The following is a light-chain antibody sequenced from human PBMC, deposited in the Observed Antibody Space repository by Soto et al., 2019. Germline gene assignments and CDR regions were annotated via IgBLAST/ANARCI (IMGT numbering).Light chain of an antibody. CDR2: DTS. CDR3: QQRSNWPIT. V-gene: IGKV3-11*01. CDR1: QSVSNF. J-gene: IGKJ5*01. Sequence: EIVLTQSPATLSLSPGKRATLSCRASQSVSNFLAWYRQKPGQAPSLLIYDTSNRATGIPARFSGSGSGTDFTLTINNLESEDFAVYYCQQRSNWPITFGQGTRLEI.